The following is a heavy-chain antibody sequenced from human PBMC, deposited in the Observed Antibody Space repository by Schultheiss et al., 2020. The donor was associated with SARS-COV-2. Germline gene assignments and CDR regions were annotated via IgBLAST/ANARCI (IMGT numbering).Heavy chain of an antibody. CDR3: ARGGGTVTTMDY. J-gene: IGHJ4*02. D-gene: IGHD4-17*01. CDR1: GFTFSRYV. Sequence: GGSLRLSCAVSGFTFSRYVMTWVRQAPGKGLEWLSAISGGGSNTYYADSVKGRFTISRDNSKNTLYLQMNSLRAEDTAVYYCARGGGTVTTMDYWGQGTLVTVSS. V-gene: IGHV3-23*01. CDR2: ISGGGSNT.